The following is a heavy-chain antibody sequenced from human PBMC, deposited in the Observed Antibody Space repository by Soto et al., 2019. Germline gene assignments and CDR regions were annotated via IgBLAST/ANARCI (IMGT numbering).Heavy chain of an antibody. CDR1: GGSISSGDYY. J-gene: IGHJ5*02. CDR3: ARATIVLVPAAMVSHWFDP. V-gene: IGHV4-30-4*01. Sequence: PSETLSLTCTVSGGSISSGDYYWSWIRQPPGKGLEWIGYIYYSGSTYYNPSLKSRVTISVDTSKNQFSLKLSSVTAADTAVYYCARATIVLVPAAMVSHWFDPWGQGTLVTLSS. D-gene: IGHD2-2*01. CDR2: IYYSGST.